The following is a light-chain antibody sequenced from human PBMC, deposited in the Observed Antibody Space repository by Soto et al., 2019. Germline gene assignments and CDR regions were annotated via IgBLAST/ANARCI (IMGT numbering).Light chain of an antibody. V-gene: IGKV1-5*03. CDR1: QSISTL. Sequence: DIQMTQSPSTLSAFVGDRVTITCRASQSISTLVAWYQQKPGKAPTFLIYRASSLESGVPSRFSGSGSGTEFTLTISSLQPDDFATYDCQQYDSYPLTFGGGTKVEIK. J-gene: IGKJ4*01. CDR2: RAS. CDR3: QQYDSYPLT.